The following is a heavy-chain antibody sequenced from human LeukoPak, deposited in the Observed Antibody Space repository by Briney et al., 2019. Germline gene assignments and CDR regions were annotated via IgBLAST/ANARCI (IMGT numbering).Heavy chain of an antibody. J-gene: IGHJ4*02. CDR2: ISDIGSI. V-gene: IGHV4-59*08. Sequence: PSETLSLTCTVSGGSVSSYYWSWIRQPPGKGLEWIAYISDIGSINYNPSLKSRVTISLDTSKNQFSLKLSSVTAADTAVYYCAGHHPRNTVDFWGQGTLVTVSS. D-gene: IGHD2-8*02. CDR1: GGSVSSYY. CDR3: AGHHPRNTVDF.